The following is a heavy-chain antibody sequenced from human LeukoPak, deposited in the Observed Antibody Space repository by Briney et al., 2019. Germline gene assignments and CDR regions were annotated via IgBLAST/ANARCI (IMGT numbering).Heavy chain of an antibody. J-gene: IGHJ6*03. CDR1: GGSISSYY. Sequence: SETLSLTCTVSGGSISSYYWSWIRQPPGKGLEWIGYIYYSGSTNYTPSLKSRVTISVDTSKNQFSLQLSSVTAADTAVYYCAREAYYYYYMDVWGKGTTVTVSS. CDR2: IYYSGST. CDR3: AREAYYYYYMDV. V-gene: IGHV4-59*01.